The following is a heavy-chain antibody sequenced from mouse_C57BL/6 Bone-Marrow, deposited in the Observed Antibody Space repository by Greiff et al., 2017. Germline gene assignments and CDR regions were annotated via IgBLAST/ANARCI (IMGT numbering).Heavy chain of an antibody. J-gene: IGHJ3*01. CDR1: GYTFTSYW. V-gene: IGHV1-74*01. Sequence: QVQLQQPGAELVKPGASVKVSCKASGYTFTSYWMHWVKQRPGQGLEWIGRIHPSDSDTNYNQKFKGKATLTVDKSSSTAYMQLSSLTSEDSAVYYCAVPYYDGSLPWLAYWGQGTLVTVSA. D-gene: IGHD1-1*01. CDR3: AVPYYDGSLPWLAY. CDR2: IHPSDSDT.